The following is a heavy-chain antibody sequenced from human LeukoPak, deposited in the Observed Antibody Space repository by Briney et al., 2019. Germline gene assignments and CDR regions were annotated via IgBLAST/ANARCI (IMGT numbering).Heavy chain of an antibody. CDR3: ARDSGWWRFDF. D-gene: IGHD6-13*01. CDR2: IKEDGSEK. V-gene: IGHV3-7*03. CDR1: GLTFSSRW. J-gene: IGHJ4*02. Sequence: GGSLRLSCAASGLTFSSRWMNWVRQAPGQGLEWVASIKEDGSEKHYVDSVKGRFTISRDNGKNSPYLQMNSLRAEDTAVYYCARDSGWWRFDFWGQGTLVTVSS.